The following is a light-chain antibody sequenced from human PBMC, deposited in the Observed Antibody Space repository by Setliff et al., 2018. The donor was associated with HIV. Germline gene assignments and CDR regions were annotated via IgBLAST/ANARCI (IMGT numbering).Light chain of an antibody. CDR3: SSYTSIITFV. V-gene: IGLV2-18*02. CDR1: SSDVGNYNR. J-gene: IGLJ1*01. Sequence: QSALAQPPSVSGSPGQSVTISCTGTSSDVGNYNRVSWYQQPPGAAPKLIIYEVNNRPSGVPDRFSGSKSGNTASLTISGLQAEDEALYFCSSYTSIITFVFGTGTKVTVL. CDR2: EVN.